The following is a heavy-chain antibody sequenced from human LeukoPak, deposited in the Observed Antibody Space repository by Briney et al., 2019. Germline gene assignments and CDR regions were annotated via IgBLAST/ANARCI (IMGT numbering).Heavy chain of an antibody. Sequence: PGGSLRLSCAASGFTSSYYWMSWVRQAPGKGLEWVANIKQDGSEKYYVDSVKGRFTISRDNAKNSLYLQMNSLRAEDTAVYYCARVRWLQFKNGMDVWGQGTTVTVSS. J-gene: IGHJ6*02. CDR3: ARVRWLQFKNGMDV. CDR1: GFTSSYYW. D-gene: IGHD5-24*01. V-gene: IGHV3-7*01. CDR2: IKQDGSEK.